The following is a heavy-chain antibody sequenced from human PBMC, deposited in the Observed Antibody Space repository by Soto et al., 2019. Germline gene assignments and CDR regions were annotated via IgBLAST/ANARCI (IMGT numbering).Heavy chain of an antibody. D-gene: IGHD5-12*01. CDR1: GYTFTSYG. V-gene: IGHV1-18*01. CDR3: ARGKNVDIVATSYYYYYGMDV. Sequence: QVQLVQSGAEVKKPGASVKVSCKASGYTFTSYGISWVRQAPGQGLEWMGWISAYNGNTNYAQKLQGRVTMTTDTSTSTAYRELRSLRSDDTAVYYCARGKNVDIVATSYYYYYGMDVWGQGTTVTVSS. J-gene: IGHJ6*02. CDR2: ISAYNGNT.